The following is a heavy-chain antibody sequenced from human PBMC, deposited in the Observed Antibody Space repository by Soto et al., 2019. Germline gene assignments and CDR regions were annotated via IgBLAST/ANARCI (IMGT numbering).Heavy chain of an antibody. D-gene: IGHD3-3*01. V-gene: IGHV4-59*01. J-gene: IGHJ5*02. CDR1: GGSISSYY. CDR2: IYYSGST. Sequence: PSETLSLTCTVSGGSISSYYWSWIRQPPGKGLEWIGYIYYSGSTNYNPSLKSRVTISVDTSKNQFSLKLSSVTAADTAVYYCARAGTRVTIFGVAPNWFAPCGQGTLVTVSS. CDR3: ARAGTRVTIFGVAPNWFAP.